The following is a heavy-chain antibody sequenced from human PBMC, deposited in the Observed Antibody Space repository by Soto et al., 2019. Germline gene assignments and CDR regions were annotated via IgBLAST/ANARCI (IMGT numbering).Heavy chain of an antibody. D-gene: IGHD4-17*01. Sequence: EVQLVESGGGLVKPGGSLRLSCAASGFTFSSYSMNWVRQAPGKGLEWVSSISSSSSYIYYADSVKGRFTISRDNAKNSLYLQMNSLRAEDTALYYCARDLYGDYAFDSWGQGTLVTVSS. J-gene: IGHJ4*02. V-gene: IGHV3-21*01. CDR3: ARDLYGDYAFDS. CDR2: ISSSSSYI. CDR1: GFTFSSYS.